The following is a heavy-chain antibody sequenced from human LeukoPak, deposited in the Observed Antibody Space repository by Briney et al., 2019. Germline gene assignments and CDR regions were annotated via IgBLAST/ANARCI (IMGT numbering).Heavy chain of an antibody. V-gene: IGHV1-69*05. Sequence: ASVKVSCKASGGTFSSYALSWVRQAPGQGLEWMGGIIPMFGTANYAQKFQGRVTMTRDTSISTAYMELSRLRSDDTAVYYCARDPIMTTVTTGYNWFDPWGQGTLVTVSS. J-gene: IGHJ5*02. CDR1: GGTFSSYA. CDR3: ARDPIMTTVTTGYNWFDP. D-gene: IGHD4-17*01. CDR2: IIPMFGTA.